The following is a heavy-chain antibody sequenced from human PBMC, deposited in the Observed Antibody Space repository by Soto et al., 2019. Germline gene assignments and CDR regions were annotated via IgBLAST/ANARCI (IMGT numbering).Heavy chain of an antibody. CDR2: ISSSSSYI. J-gene: IGHJ4*02. V-gene: IGHV3-21*01. CDR3: ARGPVTTLRN. D-gene: IGHD4-17*01. CDR1: GFTYSSYS. Sequence: EVQLVESGGGLVKPGGSLRLSCAASGFTYSSYSMNWVRQAPGKGLEWVSSISSSSSYIYYADSVKGRFTISRDNAKNSLHLQMNSLRAEDTTVYYCARGPVTTLRNWGQGTLVTVSS.